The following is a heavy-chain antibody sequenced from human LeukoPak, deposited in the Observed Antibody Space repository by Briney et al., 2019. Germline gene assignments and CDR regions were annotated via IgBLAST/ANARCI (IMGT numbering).Heavy chain of an antibody. CDR3: ARTYCGGDCRGYYYHYYMDV. D-gene: IGHD2-21*02. J-gene: IGHJ6*03. CDR2: IYYSGST. CDR1: GGSFSGYY. Sequence: SETLSLTCAVYGGSFSGYYWSWIRQPPGKGLEWIGSIYYSGSTYYNPSLKSRVTISVDRSKNQFSLKLSSVTAADTAVYYCARTYCGGDCRGYYYHYYMDVWGKGTTVTISS. V-gene: IGHV4-34*01.